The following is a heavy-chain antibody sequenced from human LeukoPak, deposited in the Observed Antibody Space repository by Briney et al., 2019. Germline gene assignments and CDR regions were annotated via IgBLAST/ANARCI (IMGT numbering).Heavy chain of an antibody. CDR3: ARDDGSGVVDY. V-gene: IGHV3-30-3*01. J-gene: IGHJ4*02. CDR2: ISYDGSNK. Sequence: GGSLRLSCAVSGSGFPFSNAWMSWVRQAPGKGLEWVAVISYDGSNKYYADSVKGRFTISRDNAKNMLYLQVNSLRAEDTAVYYCARDDGSGVVDYWGQGTLVTVSS. CDR1: GSGFPFSNAW.